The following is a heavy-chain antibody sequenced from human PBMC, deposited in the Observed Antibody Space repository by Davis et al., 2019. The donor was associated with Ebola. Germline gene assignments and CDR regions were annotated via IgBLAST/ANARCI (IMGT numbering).Heavy chain of an antibody. Sequence: PSETLSLTCTVSGGSISSYYWSWIRQPPGKGLEWIGEINHSGSTNYNPSLKSRVTMSVDTSKNQFSLKLSSVTAADTAVYYCARAWATVAYWYFDLWGRGTLVTVSS. J-gene: IGHJ2*01. CDR1: GGSISSYY. V-gene: IGHV4-34*01. CDR3: ARAWATVAYWYFDL. CDR2: INHSGST. D-gene: IGHD4-23*01.